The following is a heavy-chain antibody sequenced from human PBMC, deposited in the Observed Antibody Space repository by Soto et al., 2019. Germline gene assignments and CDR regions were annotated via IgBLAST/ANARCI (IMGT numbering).Heavy chain of an antibody. Sequence: EVQLLEAGGGLVQPGGSLRLSCAASGFTFSSYAMSWVRQAPGKVLEWVSAISGSGGSTYYADSVKGRFTISRDNSKTTLYLQMNSRRAVDTAVYYCAKDEDPCLAAHEYYGMDVWCQGTTVTVSS. D-gene: IGHD6-6*01. CDR2: ISGSGGST. CDR1: GFTFSSYA. CDR3: AKDEDPCLAAHEYYGMDV. V-gene: IGHV3-23*01. J-gene: IGHJ6*02.